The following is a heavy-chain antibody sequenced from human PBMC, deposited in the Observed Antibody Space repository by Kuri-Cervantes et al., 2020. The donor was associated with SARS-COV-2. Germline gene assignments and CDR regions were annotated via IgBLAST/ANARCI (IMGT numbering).Heavy chain of an antibody. CDR3: ASLTPFRRLVVISQEGAFDI. CDR1: GYTFTGYY. J-gene: IGHJ3*02. V-gene: IGHV1-2*04. Sequence: GGSLRLSCKASGYTFTGYYMHWVRQAPGQGLEWMGWINPNRGGTNYAQTFQGWVTMTRDTSISTVYMELGRLRSDDTAVYYCASLTPFRRLVVISQEGAFDIWGQGTMVTVSS. D-gene: IGHD3-22*01. CDR2: INPNRGGT.